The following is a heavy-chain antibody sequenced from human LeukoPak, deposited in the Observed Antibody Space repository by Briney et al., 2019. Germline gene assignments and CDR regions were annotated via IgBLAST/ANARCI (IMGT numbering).Heavy chain of an antibody. CDR1: GYSFSNYW. D-gene: IGHD6-13*01. V-gene: IGHV5-51*01. Sequence: GESLKISWKGSGYSFSNYWIGWVRQVPGKGLEWMGIIYPGDSDVRYSPSFQGQVTISADKSISTAYLQWSSLQASDTAMYYCARQGYNSTWDRYLAYWGQGTQVTVSS. CDR3: ARQGYNSTWDRYLAY. CDR2: IYPGDSDV. J-gene: IGHJ4*02.